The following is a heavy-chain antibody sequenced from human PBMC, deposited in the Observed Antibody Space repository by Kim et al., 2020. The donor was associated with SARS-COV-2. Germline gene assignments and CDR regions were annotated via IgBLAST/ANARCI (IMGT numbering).Heavy chain of an antibody. CDR3: ATPPPYHYDSSGYDAFDI. Sequence: KGRFTISRDNAKNSLYLQMNSLRAEDTAVYYCATPPPYHYDSSGYDAFDIWGQGTMVTVSS. J-gene: IGHJ3*02. D-gene: IGHD3-22*01. V-gene: IGHV3-11*06.